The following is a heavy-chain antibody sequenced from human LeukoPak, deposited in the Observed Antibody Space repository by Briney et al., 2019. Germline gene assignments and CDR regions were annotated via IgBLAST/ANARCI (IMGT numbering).Heavy chain of an antibody. CDR2: ISNSGEST. D-gene: IGHD3-10*01. J-gene: IGHJ4*02. V-gene: IGHV3-23*01. CDR3: AKGAMVRGVLDY. Sequence: QTGGSLRPSCTASGFSFSTYAMNWVRQAPGKGLEWVSTISNSGESTYYADSVKGRFTISRDNSKNTLFLQMNSLRAEDTAVYYCAKGAMVRGVLDYWGQGTLVTVSS. CDR1: GFSFSTYA.